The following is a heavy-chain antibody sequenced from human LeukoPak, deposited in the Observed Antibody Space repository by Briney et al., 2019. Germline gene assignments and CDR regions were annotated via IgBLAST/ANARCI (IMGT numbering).Heavy chain of an antibody. CDR3: ARRGYSYDLDY. CDR2: MNPNSGNT. D-gene: IGHD5-18*01. CDR1: GYTFTSYD. Sequence: GASVKVSCKASGYTFTSYDINWVRQTTGQGLEWMGWMNPNSGNTGYAQKFQGRVTITRNTSISTAYMELSSLRSEDTAAYYCARRGYSYDLDYWGQGTLVTVSS. V-gene: IGHV1-8*03. J-gene: IGHJ4*02.